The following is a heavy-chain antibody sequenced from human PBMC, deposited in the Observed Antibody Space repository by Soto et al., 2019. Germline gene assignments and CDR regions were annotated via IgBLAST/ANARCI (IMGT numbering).Heavy chain of an antibody. V-gene: IGHV1-3*01. CDR1: GYTFTSYA. CDR2: INAGNGNT. J-gene: IGHJ6*03. CDR3: ARSPIVAPAYYYYFLDV. Sequence: ASVKVCCKASGYTFTSYAMHWVRQAPGQRLEWMGWINAGNGNTKYSQKFQGRVTITRDTSTSTAYMELSRLRSDDTAVYYCARSPIVAPAYYYYFLDVWGKGTTVTVSS. D-gene: IGHD5-12*01.